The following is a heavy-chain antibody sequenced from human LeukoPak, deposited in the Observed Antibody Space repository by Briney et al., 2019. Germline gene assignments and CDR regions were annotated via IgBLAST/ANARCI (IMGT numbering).Heavy chain of an antibody. CDR3: AKDVYSSSWYPPRHFDY. V-gene: IGHV3-23*01. CDR1: GFTFSSYA. D-gene: IGHD6-13*01. J-gene: IGHJ4*02. CDR2: ISGSGGST. Sequence: GGSLRLSCAASGFTFSSYAMSWVRQAPGKGLEWVSAISGSGGSTYYADSVKGRFTISRDNSKNTLYLQMNSLRAEDTAVYYCAKDVYSSSWYPPRHFDYWGQGTLATVSS.